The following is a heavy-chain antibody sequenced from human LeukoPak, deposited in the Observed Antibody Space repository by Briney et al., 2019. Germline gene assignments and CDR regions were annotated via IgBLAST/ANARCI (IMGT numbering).Heavy chain of an antibody. Sequence: GGSLRLSCAASGFTFSSYEMNWVRQAPGKGLEWVSFISTSGTTKYYADSVKGRFTISRDNAKNSLYLQLDNLRADDTAVYYCASTFPYCGDGSCALGGQGTLVIVSS. CDR1: GFTFSSYE. V-gene: IGHV3-48*03. CDR2: ISTSGTTK. CDR3: ASTFPYCGDGSCAL. J-gene: IGHJ1*01. D-gene: IGHD2-15*01.